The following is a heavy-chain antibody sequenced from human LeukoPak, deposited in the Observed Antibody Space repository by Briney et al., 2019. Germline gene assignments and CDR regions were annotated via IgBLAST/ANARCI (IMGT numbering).Heavy chain of an antibody. Sequence: GGSLRLSCTVSGFTFSSHWMSWVRQAPGKGLEWVANIKQDGSEKYYVDSVKGRFTISRDNAKNSLCLQMNSLRAEDTAVYYCARDSEESSGWYYYYYMDVWGKGTTVTISS. CDR3: ARDSEESSGWYYYYYMDV. V-gene: IGHV3-7*01. CDR1: GFTFSSHW. D-gene: IGHD6-19*01. CDR2: IKQDGSEK. J-gene: IGHJ6*03.